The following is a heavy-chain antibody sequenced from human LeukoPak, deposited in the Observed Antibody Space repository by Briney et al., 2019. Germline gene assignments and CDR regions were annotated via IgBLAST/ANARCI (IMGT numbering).Heavy chain of an antibody. J-gene: IGHJ5*02. CDR1: GFTFSSYA. D-gene: IGHD3-9*01. V-gene: IGHV3-30*04. CDR2: ISYDGSNK. CDR3: AREGIKTGYYLFDP. Sequence: GGSLRLSCAASGFTFSSYAMHWVRQAPGKGLEWVAVISYDGSNKYYAVSVKGRFTISRDNSKNTLYLQMNSLRAEDTAVYYCAREGIKTGYYLFDPWGQGTLATVSS.